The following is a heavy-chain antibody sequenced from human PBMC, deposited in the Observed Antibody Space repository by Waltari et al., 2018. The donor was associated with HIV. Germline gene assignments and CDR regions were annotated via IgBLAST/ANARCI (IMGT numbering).Heavy chain of an antibody. Sequence: QVQLVQSGAEVKKPGASVKVSCDASGYTFTSYAVHWVRQAPGQGLEWMGWINVGDGHTKYSQKFQDRLTISWDTSSRIADMDLSGLRSEDTAVYYCAANRGHGRFDPWGQGALVTVSS. J-gene: IGHJ5*02. CDR3: AANRGHGRFDP. V-gene: IGHV1-3*01. CDR2: INVGDGHT. CDR1: GYTFTSYA.